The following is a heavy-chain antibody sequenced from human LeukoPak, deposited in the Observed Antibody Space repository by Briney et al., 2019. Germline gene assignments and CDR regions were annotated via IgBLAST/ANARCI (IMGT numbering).Heavy chain of an antibody. CDR1: GYSFTSYW. CDR3: AITDIVVVPAANDGAFDI. V-gene: IGHV5-51*01. D-gene: IGHD2-2*01. Sequence: GESLKISCKGSGYSFTSYWIGWVRQMPGKGLEWMGIIYPGDSDTRYSPSFQGQVTISADKSISTAYLQWSSLKASDTAMYYCAITDIVVVPAANDGAFDIWGQGTMVTVSS. CDR2: IYPGDSDT. J-gene: IGHJ3*02.